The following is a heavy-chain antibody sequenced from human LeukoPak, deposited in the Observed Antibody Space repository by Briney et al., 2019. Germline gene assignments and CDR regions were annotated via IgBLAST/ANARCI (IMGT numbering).Heavy chain of an antibody. CDR3: AKGLPVRSGFFDY. CDR2: ISGSGGST. J-gene: IGHJ4*02. CDR1: GFTVSSNS. V-gene: IGHV3-23*01. Sequence: GGSLRLSCTVSGFTVSSNSMSWVRQAPGKGLEWVSAISGSGGSTCYADSVKGRFTISRDNSKNTLYLQMNSLRAEDTAVYYCAKGLPVRSGFFDYWGQGTLVTVSS. D-gene: IGHD3-16*01.